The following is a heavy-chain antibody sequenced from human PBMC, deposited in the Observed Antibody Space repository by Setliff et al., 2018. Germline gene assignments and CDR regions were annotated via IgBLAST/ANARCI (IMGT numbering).Heavy chain of an antibody. J-gene: IGHJ4*02. Sequence: PSETLSLTCTVSGGSINSSTYNSRSCYWGWIRQPPGKGLEWIGRIYYSGNNYYNASLKSRLTISVDTSKNQFSLKLRSVTAADTAVYYCARTGTYRYFDYWGQGILVTVSS. D-gene: IGHD1-1*01. CDR2: IYYSGNN. CDR1: GGSINSSTYNSRSCY. CDR3: ARTGTYRYFDY. V-gene: IGHV4-39*01.